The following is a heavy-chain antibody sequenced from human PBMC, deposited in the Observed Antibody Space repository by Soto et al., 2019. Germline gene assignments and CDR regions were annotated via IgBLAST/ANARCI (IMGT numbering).Heavy chain of an antibody. V-gene: IGHV4-34*01. CDR1: GGSFSGYY. CDR2: INHSGST. D-gene: IGHD6-19*01. J-gene: IGHJ6*02. Sequence: PSETLSLTCAVYGGSFSGYYWSWIRQPPGKGLEWIGEINHSGSTNYNPSLKSRVTISVDTSKNQFSLKLSSVTAADTAVYYCASGYLSSGWYNGYGMDVWGQGTTVTVSS. CDR3: ASGYLSSGWYNGYGMDV.